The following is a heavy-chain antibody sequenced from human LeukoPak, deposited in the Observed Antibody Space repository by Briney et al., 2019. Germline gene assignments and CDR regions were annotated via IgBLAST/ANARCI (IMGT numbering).Heavy chain of an antibody. V-gene: IGHV3-66*04. Sequence: GRSLRLSCAASGFTVSSNYMSWVRQAPGKGLEWVSVIYSGGPTYYADSVKGRFTISRDNSKNTLYLQMNSLRAEDTAVYYCARHPEMGYGYTSYWGQGTLVTVSS. J-gene: IGHJ4*02. D-gene: IGHD5-18*01. CDR3: ARHPEMGYGYTSY. CDR1: GFTVSSNY. CDR2: IYSGGPT.